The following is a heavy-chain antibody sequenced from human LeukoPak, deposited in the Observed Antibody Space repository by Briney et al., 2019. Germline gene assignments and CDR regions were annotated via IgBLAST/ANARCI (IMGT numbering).Heavy chain of an antibody. CDR3: ARSDTVGATTGFDY. V-gene: IGHV3-11*01. D-gene: IGHD1-26*01. J-gene: IGHJ4*02. CDR2: INSGIVI. Sequence: GGSLRLSCAVSGFTFSDYYMNWIRQAPGKGLEWVSYINSGIVIHYTDSVKGRFTISRDNAKNSLYLQMNSLRAEDTAVYYCARSDTVGATTGFDYWGQGTLVTVSS. CDR1: GFTFSDYY.